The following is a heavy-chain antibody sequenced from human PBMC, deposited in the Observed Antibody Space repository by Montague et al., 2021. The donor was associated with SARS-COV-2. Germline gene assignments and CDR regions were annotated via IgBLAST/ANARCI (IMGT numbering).Heavy chain of an antibody. CDR2: ISDSGST. CDR3: ARVDGSGPGEY. D-gene: IGHD3-22*01. CDR1: GGSLNNYF. V-gene: IGHV4-59*08. J-gene: IGHJ4*02. Sequence: SETLSLTCTVSGGSLNNYFWSWIRQPPGKGLEWVGYISDSGSTKYNPSLQSRVTISVDTARNQFSLKSLSVTAADTAFYYCARVDGSGPGEYWGQGILVSVSS.